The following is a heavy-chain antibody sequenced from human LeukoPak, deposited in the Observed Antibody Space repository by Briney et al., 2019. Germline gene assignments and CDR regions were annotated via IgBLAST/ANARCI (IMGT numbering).Heavy chain of an antibody. CDR3: AKGAVAGYYYYYYMDV. CDR1: GFTFSSYA. D-gene: IGHD6-19*01. J-gene: IGHJ6*03. CDR2: ISGSGGST. Sequence: GGSLRLSCAASGFTFSSYAMSWVRQAPGKGLEWVSAISGSGGSTYYADSVKGRFTISSDNSKNTLYLQMNSLRAEDTAVYYCAKGAVAGYYYYYYMDVWGKGTTVTVSS. V-gene: IGHV3-23*01.